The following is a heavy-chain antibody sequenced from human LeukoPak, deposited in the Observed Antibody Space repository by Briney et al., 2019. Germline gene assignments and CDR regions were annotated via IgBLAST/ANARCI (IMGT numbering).Heavy chain of an antibody. Sequence: PGGSLRLSCAASGFTFSSYEMNWVRQAPGKGLEWVSHISGSGGTIYYADSVKGRFTISRDNVQNSLFLQMNSLRVEDTAVYYCARGNWGPDYWGQGTLVTVPS. CDR2: ISGSGGTI. CDR1: GFTFSSYE. D-gene: IGHD7-27*01. J-gene: IGHJ4*02. CDR3: ARGNWGPDY. V-gene: IGHV3-48*03.